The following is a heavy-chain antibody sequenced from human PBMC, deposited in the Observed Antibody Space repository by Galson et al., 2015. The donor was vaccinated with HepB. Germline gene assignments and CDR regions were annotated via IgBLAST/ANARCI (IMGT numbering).Heavy chain of an antibody. Sequence: SVTVSCKASGGTFSSYAISWVRQAPGQGLEWMGGIIPIFGTANYAQKFQGRVTITADKSTSTAYMELSSLRSEDTAVYYCARDPNGPSYPAGGKDWFDPWGQGTLVTVSS. J-gene: IGHJ5*02. CDR1: GGTFSSYA. CDR3: ARDPNGPSYPAGGKDWFDP. D-gene: IGHD2-8*01. V-gene: IGHV1-69*06. CDR2: IIPIFGTA.